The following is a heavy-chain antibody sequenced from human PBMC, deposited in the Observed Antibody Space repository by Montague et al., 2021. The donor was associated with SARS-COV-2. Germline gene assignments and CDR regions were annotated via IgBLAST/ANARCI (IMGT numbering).Heavy chain of an antibody. CDR1: GGSISNYY. CDR3: ARDRPLSYDDDSGTYTWGGYGIDV. CDR2: IYARGNT. Sequence: SETLSLTCTVSGGSISNYYWSWIRQPAGKGLEWIGRIYARGNTNYNPSLKSRVTMSVDTSKNQFSLKLSSVTAADTAVYYCARDRPLSYDDDSGTYTWGGYGIDVWGQGTLVTVSS. J-gene: IGHJ6*02. V-gene: IGHV4-4*07. D-gene: IGHD3-10*01.